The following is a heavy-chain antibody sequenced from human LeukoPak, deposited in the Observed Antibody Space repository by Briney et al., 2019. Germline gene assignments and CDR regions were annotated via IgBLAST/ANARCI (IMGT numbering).Heavy chain of an antibody. D-gene: IGHD6-19*01. Sequence: PGGSLRLSCAASGFTFSSYEMNWVRQAPGKGLEWVSYISSSGSTIYYADSVKGRFTISRDNAKNSLYLQMSSLRAEDTAVYYCAREGSSGGPGYFDYWGQGTLVTVSS. CDR1: GFTFSSYE. CDR2: ISSSGSTI. CDR3: AREGSSGGPGYFDY. V-gene: IGHV3-48*03. J-gene: IGHJ4*02.